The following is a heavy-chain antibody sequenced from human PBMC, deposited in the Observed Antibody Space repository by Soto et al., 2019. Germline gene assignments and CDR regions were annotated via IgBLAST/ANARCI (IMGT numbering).Heavy chain of an antibody. CDR1: GFTLSSYA. CDR2: ISSNGGST. J-gene: IGHJ4*02. CDR3: AARHCSSTSCYYFDY. D-gene: IGHD2-2*01. Sequence: GGSMRLSCSASGFTLSSYAMHWVRHDPGKGLEYVSAISSNGGSTYYADSVKGRFTISRDNSKNTLYLQMSSLRAEDTAVYYCAARHCSSTSCYYFDYWGQGALVTVSS. V-gene: IGHV3-64D*08.